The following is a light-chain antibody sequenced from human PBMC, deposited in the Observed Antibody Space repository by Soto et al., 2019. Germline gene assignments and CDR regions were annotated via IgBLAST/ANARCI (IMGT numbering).Light chain of an antibody. J-gene: IGKJ1*01. Sequence: IKMSQSPSTLSASVGDRDTIPCRASQSISTWLAWYQQEPGKAPKLLIHKASSLQSGVPSRFSGSGSGTDFTLTISSLHPDDFATYYCQQDTSYSPTIGQGTKVDI. V-gene: IGKV1-5*03. CDR2: KAS. CDR1: QSISTW. CDR3: QQDTSYSPT.